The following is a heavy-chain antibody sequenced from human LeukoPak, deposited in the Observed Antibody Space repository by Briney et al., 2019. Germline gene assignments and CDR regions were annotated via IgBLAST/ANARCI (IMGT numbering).Heavy chain of an antibody. CDR1: GDGVSSNSAA. J-gene: IGHJ4*02. D-gene: IGHD6-19*01. CDR2: TYYRSKWYN. CDR3: ARGRAVAGKGGADYFDY. Sequence: SQTLSLTCAISGDGVSSNSAAWSWIRQSPSRGLEWLGRTYYRSKWYNDYAVSVKSRITINPDTSKNQFSLQLNSVTPEDTAVYYCARGRAVAGKGGADYFDYWGQGTLVTVSS. V-gene: IGHV6-1*01.